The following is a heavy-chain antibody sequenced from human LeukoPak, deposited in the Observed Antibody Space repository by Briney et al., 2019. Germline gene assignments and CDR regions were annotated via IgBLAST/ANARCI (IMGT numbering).Heavy chain of an antibody. CDR1: GGSISSSSYY. D-gene: IGHD4-17*01. V-gene: IGHV4-39*01. CDR3: ARKGGTVTTWIYYYYYMDV. CDR2: IYYSGST. J-gene: IGHJ6*03. Sequence: SETLSLTCTVSGGSISSSSYYWGWIRQPPGKGLEWIGSIYYSGSTYYNPSLKSRVTISVDTSKNQFSLKLSSVTAADTAVYYCARKGGTVTTWIYYYYYMDVWGKGTTVTVSS.